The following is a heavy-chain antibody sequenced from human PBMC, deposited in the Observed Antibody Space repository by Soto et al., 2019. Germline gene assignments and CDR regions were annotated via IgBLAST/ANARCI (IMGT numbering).Heavy chain of an antibody. Sequence: GGSLRLSCAASGFTFSNAWMSWVRQAPGKGLEWVGRIKSKTDGGTTDYAAPVKGRFTISRDDSKNTLYLQMNSLKTEDTAVYYCIGEAQAGTTVTTLVDYWGQGTLVTVSS. CDR2: IKSKTDGGTT. CDR1: GFTFSNAW. V-gene: IGHV3-15*01. J-gene: IGHJ4*02. D-gene: IGHD4-4*01. CDR3: IGEAQAGTTVTTLVDY.